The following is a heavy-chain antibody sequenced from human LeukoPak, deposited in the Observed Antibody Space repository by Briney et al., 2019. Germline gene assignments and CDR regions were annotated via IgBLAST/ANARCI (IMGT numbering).Heavy chain of an antibody. CDR3: ARLRRAATAGGFDY. CDR1: DGSISNNY. Sequence: SETLSLTCTVSDGSISNNYWSWIRQPPGKGLEWIAYVYSSGSTNYNPSLKSRVTISVDTSKNQFSLNLSSVTAADTAVYYCARLRRAATAGGFDYWGPGTLVAVSS. D-gene: IGHD6-13*01. CDR2: VYSSGST. V-gene: IGHV4-59*08. J-gene: IGHJ4*02.